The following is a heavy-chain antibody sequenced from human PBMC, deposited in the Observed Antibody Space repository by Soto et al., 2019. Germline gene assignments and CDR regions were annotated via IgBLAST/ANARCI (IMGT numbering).Heavy chain of an antibody. J-gene: IGHJ4*02. CDR3: ANRHSSGWYRRDS. CDR1: GFTFSTYG. CDR2: VSYDETNK. V-gene: IGHV3-30*18. D-gene: IGHD6-19*01. Sequence: QVQLVESGGGVVQPGRSLRLSCAASGFTFSTYGMHWVRQAPGKGLEWVAVVSYDETNKYYADSVKGRFTISRDNSKKTLYLQMNSLRIEDRAVYYCANRHSSGWYRRDSWGQGTLVTVSS.